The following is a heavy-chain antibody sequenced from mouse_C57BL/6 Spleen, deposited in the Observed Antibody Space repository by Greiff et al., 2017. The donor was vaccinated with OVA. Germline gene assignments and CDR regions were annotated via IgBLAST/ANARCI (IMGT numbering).Heavy chain of an antibody. D-gene: IGHD1-1*01. Sequence: EVQLQQSGPVLARPGASVKMSCKTSGYTFTSYYMHWVKQSHGKGLEWMGAIYPGNSDTSYNQKFKGKATLTAVTSASTAYMELNSLTYEDSAVYYCTSYRIYWSSLLAYWGQGTLVTVSA. CDR2: IYPGNSDT. CDR3: TSYRIYWSSLLAY. J-gene: IGHJ3*01. V-gene: IGHV1-5*01. CDR1: GYTFTSYY.